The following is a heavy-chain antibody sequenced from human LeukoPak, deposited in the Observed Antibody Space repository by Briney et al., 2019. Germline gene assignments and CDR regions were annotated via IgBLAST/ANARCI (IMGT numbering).Heavy chain of an antibody. Sequence: SETLSLTCTVSGDSISSNYWSWIRQPPGKGLEWIGYIYYSGSTNYNPSLKSRVTISVDTSKNQFSLKLSSVTAADTAVYYCARRDSGWFHFDYWGQGTLVTVS. J-gene: IGHJ4*02. CDR3: ARRDSGWFHFDY. CDR1: GDSISSNY. CDR2: IYYSGST. V-gene: IGHV4-59*08. D-gene: IGHD6-19*01.